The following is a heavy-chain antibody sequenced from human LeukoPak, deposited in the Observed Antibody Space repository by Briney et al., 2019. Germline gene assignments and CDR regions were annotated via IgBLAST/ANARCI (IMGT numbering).Heavy chain of an antibody. V-gene: IGHV3-23*01. Sequence: GSLRLSCAASGFIFCSYVMSWVRQAPGEGLEWVSAMSGGGGGTYYADSVKGRFTISRDNSKNTLYLQMNSLRAEDTAVYYCAKTRGTYYFDYLGQGILVTVSS. CDR1: GFIFCSYV. CDR2: MSGGGGGT. J-gene: IGHJ4*02. CDR3: AKTRGTYYFDY.